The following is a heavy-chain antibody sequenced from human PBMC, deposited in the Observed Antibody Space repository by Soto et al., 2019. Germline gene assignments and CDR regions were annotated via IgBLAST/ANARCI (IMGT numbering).Heavy chain of an antibody. D-gene: IGHD6-19*01. V-gene: IGHV4-59*08. CDR1: GGSISRYY. Sequence: SETLSLTCTVSGGSISRYYWIWVRQPPGKGLEWIGYIYYSGTTNYNPSLKSRVTMSVDTSKNHFSLRLTSVTAADTAVYYCARQERNGVWYPFEYWGQGAQVTVSS. CDR3: ARQERNGVWYPFEY. J-gene: IGHJ4*02. CDR2: IYYSGTT.